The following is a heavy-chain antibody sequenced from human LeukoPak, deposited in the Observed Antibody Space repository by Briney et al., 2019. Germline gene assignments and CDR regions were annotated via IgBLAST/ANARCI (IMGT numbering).Heavy chain of an antibody. J-gene: IGHJ4*02. CDR1: GFTFSSYA. CDR3: ARIEAHSGDY. Sequence: GGSLRLSCAASGFTFSSYAMSWVRQAPGKGLEWVSAISASGGSTYYADSVKGRFTISRDNSKNTLYLQMNSLRADDTAVYYCARIEAHSGDYWGQGTLVTVSS. D-gene: IGHD1-14*01. CDR2: ISASGGST. V-gene: IGHV3-23*01.